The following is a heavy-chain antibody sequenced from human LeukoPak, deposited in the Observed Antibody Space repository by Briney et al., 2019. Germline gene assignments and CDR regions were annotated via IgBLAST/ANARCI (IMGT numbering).Heavy chain of an antibody. Sequence: GASVKVSCKASGLTFTSSAVQWVRQARGQRLEWIGWIVVGSGNTNYAQKFQERVTITRDMSTSTAYMELSSLRSEDTAVYYCAAGDYYDSSGYAHWGQGTLVTVSS. CDR3: AAGDYYDSSGYAH. CDR1: GLTFTSSA. J-gene: IGHJ4*02. V-gene: IGHV1-58*01. D-gene: IGHD3-22*01. CDR2: IVVGSGNT.